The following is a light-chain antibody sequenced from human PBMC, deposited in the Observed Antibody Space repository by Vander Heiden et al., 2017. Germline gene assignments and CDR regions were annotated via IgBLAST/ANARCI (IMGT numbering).Light chain of an antibody. J-gene: IGLJ2*01. V-gene: IGLV3-21*02. Sequence: SYVLTQPPSVSVAPGQTARITCGGNTIGSKSVHWYQQKPGQAPVLVVYDDIDRPSGIPERFAGSNSENTATLTISRVEAGDEADYYCQAWDSSSDHYVFGGGTKITVL. CDR3: QAWDSSSDHYV. CDR1: TIGSKS. CDR2: DDI.